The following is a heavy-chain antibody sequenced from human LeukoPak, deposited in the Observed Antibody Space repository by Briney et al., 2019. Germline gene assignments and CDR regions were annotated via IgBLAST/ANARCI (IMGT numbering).Heavy chain of an antibody. D-gene: IGHD5-12*01. CDR2: INPNSGGT. V-gene: IGHV1-2*02. CDR1: GYTFTGYY. Sequence: ASVKVSCKASGYTFTGYYMHWVRQAPGQGLEWMGWINPNSGGTNYAQKFQGGVTMTRDTSISTAYMELSRLRSDDTAVYYCAREGQWLRSNWFDPWGQGTLVTVSS. J-gene: IGHJ5*02. CDR3: AREGQWLRSNWFDP.